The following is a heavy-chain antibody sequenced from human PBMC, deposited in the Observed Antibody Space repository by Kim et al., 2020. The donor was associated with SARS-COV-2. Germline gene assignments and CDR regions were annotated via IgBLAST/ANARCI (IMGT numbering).Heavy chain of an antibody. V-gene: IGHV3-30*18. D-gene: IGHD3-10*01. Sequence: GGSLRLSCAASGFTFSSYGMHWVRQAPGKGLEWVAVISYDGSNKYYADSVKGRFTISRDNSKNTLSLQMNSLRAEDTAVYYCAKEAGSDGSGPYYYGMDVWGQGTTVTVSS. CDR2: ISYDGSNK. CDR3: AKEAGSDGSGPYYYGMDV. J-gene: IGHJ6*01. CDR1: GFTFSSYG.